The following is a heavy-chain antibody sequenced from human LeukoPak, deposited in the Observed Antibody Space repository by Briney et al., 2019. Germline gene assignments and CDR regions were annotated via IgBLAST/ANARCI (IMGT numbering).Heavy chain of an antibody. D-gene: IGHD3-10*01. Sequence: SETLSLTCAVYGGSFSGYYWSWIRQPPGKGLEWNGEINHSGSTNYNPSLKSRVTISVDTSKNQFSLKLSSVTAADTAVYYCARLLYGSGYDAFDIWGQGTMVTVSS. CDR3: ARLLYGSGYDAFDI. CDR1: GGSFSGYY. J-gene: IGHJ3*02. CDR2: INHSGST. V-gene: IGHV4-34*01.